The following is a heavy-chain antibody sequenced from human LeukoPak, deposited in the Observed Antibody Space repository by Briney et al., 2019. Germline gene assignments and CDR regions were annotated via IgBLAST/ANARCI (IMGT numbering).Heavy chain of an antibody. D-gene: IGHD3-9*01. Sequence: GGSLRLSCAASGFTFDDYAMHWVRQAPGKGLEWVSGISWNSGSIGYADSVKGRFTISRDNAKNSLYLQMNSLRAEDTALYYCAKDWVADYDILTGYLDYWGQGTLVTVSS. CDR1: GFTFDDYA. V-gene: IGHV3-9*01. CDR3: AKDWVADYDILTGYLDY. J-gene: IGHJ4*02. CDR2: ISWNSGSI.